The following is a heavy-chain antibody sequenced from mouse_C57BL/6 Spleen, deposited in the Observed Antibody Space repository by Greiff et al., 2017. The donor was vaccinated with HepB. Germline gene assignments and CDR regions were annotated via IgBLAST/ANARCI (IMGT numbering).Heavy chain of an antibody. J-gene: IGHJ4*01. CDR1: GFTFTAYY. V-gene: IGHV7-3*01. CDR3: ASQIPYYYGSSYGAMDY. Sequence: EVQRVESGGGLVQPGGSLSLSCAASGFTFTAYYMSWVRQPPGKALEWLGFIRNKANGYTTEYSASVKGRFTISRDNSQSILYLKMNALSAEDSATYYCASQIPYYYGSSYGAMDYWGQGTSVTVSS. CDR2: IRNKANGYTT. D-gene: IGHD1-1*01.